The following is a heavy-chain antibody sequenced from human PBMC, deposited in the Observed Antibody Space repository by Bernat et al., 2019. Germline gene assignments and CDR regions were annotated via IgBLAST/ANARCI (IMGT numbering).Heavy chain of an antibody. J-gene: IGHJ4*02. Sequence: EVQLVESGGGLVKPGGSLRLSCAASGFTFSSYSMNWVRQAPGKGLEWVSYISSSSSYIYYAESVKGRFTISRDNAKNSLYLQMNSLRAEDTAVYYCARDRSSSWPSDFDYWGQGTLVTVSS. CDR3: ARDRSSSWPSDFDY. V-gene: IGHV3-21*05. CDR2: ISSSSSYI. D-gene: IGHD6-13*01. CDR1: GFTFSSYS.